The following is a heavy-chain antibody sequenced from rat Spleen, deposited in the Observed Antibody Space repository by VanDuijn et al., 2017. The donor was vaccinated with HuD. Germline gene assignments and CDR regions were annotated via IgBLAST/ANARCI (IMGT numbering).Heavy chain of an antibody. CDR3: ARRSSYIPHFDY. D-gene: IGHD1-2*01. CDR1: GFTFSNYY. J-gene: IGHJ2*01. V-gene: IGHV5-25*01. CDR2: ISTGGGNT. Sequence: EVRLVESGGGLVQPGRSMKLSCAASGFTFSNYYMAWVRQAPTKGLEWVASISTGGGNTYYRDSVKGRFPISRDNAKSTLYLQMDSLRSEDTATYYCARRSSYIPHFDYWGQGVMVTVSS.